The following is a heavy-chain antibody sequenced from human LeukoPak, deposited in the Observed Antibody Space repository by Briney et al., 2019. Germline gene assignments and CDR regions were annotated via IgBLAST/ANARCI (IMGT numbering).Heavy chain of an antibody. J-gene: IGHJ4*02. CDR2: ISHRGST. CDR3: ARRGENGYLFCGGDCSSEYFDF. Sequence: SETLSLTCAVYGGSFNGYYWSWIRQPPGKALEWIGDISHRGSTNYNASLKSRVSISVDTSKNQFSLKLRSVTAADTAVYYCARRGENGYLFCGGDCSSEYFDFWGQGTLVTVSS. CDR1: GGSFNGYY. D-gene: IGHD2-21*02. V-gene: IGHV4-34*01.